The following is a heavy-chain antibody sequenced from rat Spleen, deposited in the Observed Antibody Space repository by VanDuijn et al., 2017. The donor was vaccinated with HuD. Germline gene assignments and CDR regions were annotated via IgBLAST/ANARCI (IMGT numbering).Heavy chain of an antibody. Sequence: QVQLKESGPGLVQPSQTLSLTCTVSGFSLISHSVHWVRQPPGKGLEWMGGIWGDGSTDYNSVLKSRLTINRDTSKSQVFLKMNSLQTEDTAMYFCARWGDYWGQGVMVTVSS. CDR2: IWGDGST. CDR3: ARWGDY. J-gene: IGHJ2*01. CDR1: GFSLISHS. V-gene: IGHV2-1*01.